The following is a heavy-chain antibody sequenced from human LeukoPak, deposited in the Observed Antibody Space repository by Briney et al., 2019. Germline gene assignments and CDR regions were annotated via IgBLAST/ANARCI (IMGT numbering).Heavy chain of an antibody. Sequence: SGPTLVNPTQTLTLTCTFSGFSLSTSGVGVGWIRQPPGKALEWLALIYWDDDKRYSPSLKSRLTITKDTSKNQVVLTMTNMDPVDTATYYCAHSGFLDVATEGIDAFDIWGQGTMVTVSS. CDR1: GFSLSTSGVG. V-gene: IGHV2-5*02. J-gene: IGHJ3*02. CDR2: IYWDDDK. CDR3: AHSGFLDVATEGIDAFDI. D-gene: IGHD5-12*01.